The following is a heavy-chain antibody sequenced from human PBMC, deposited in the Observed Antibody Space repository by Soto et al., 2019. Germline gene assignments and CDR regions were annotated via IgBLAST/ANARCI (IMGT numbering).Heavy chain of an antibody. D-gene: IGHD3-22*01. J-gene: IGHJ4*02. CDR1: GGSISSSSYY. V-gene: IGHV4-39*01. Sequence: PSETLSLTCTVSGGSISSSSYYWGWIRQPPGKGLEWIGSSYYSGSTYYNPSLKSRVTISVDTSKNQFSLKLSSVTAADTAVYYCARHAYYYDSSGYSLDYWGQGTLVTVSS. CDR3: ARHAYYYDSSGYSLDY. CDR2: SYYSGST.